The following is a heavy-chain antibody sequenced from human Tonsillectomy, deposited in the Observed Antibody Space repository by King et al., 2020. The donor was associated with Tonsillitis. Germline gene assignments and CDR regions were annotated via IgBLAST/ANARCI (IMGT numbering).Heavy chain of an antibody. V-gene: IGHV4-59*01. CDR2: IYYSGST. Sequence: VQLQESGPGLVKPSETLSLTCTVSGGSISSYYWNWVRQPPGKELEWIGYIYYSGSTNYNPSLKSRVTISVDTSQNKCALKRTSVTAADTAVYYCARGGRDSGCPGRVDYGGQGTLFSVSS. D-gene: IGHD5-12*01. CDR3: ARGGRDSGCPGRVDY. J-gene: IGHJ4*02. CDR1: GGSISSYY.